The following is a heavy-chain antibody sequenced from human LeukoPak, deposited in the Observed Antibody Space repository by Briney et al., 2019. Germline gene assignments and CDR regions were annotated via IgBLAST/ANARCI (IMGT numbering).Heavy chain of an antibody. CDR2: INRDGSEK. D-gene: IGHD3-16*01. CDR3: ARDRSRLLY. J-gene: IGHJ4*02. CDR1: GFTFSSYW. Sequence: PGGSLRLSCAASGFTFSSYWMSWVRQAPGKGLEWVANINRDGSEKNYVDSVKGRFTISRDNAKNSLYLQMNSLRAEDTAVYYCARDRSRLLYWGQGTLVTVAS. V-gene: IGHV3-7*05.